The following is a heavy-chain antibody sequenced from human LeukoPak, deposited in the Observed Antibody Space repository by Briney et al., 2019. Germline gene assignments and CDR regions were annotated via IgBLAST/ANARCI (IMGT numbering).Heavy chain of an antibody. CDR3: ARDCGSSTSCPFDY. D-gene: IGHD2-2*01. CDR1: GGSISSSSYY. J-gene: IGHJ4*02. V-gene: IGHV4-61*02. CDR2: IYTSGST. Sequence: PSETLSLTCTVSGGSISSSSYYWSWIRQPAGKGLEWIGRIYTSGSTNYNPSLKSRVTMSVDTSKNQFSLKLSSVTAADTAVYYCARDCGSSTSCPFDYWGQGTLVTVSS.